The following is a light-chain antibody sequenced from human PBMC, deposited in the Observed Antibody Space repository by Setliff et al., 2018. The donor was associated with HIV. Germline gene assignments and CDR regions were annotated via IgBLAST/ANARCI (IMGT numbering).Light chain of an antibody. J-gene: IGLJ1*01. Sequence: QSALTQPASVSGSPGQSITISCTGTISDVGTYDRVSWYQQPPGTAPKLMIYEVSNRPSGVPDRFSGSKSGNTASLIISGLQAEDEADYYCFSFTSSSTDVFGPGTKVTVL. V-gene: IGLV2-18*02. CDR3: FSFTSSSTDV. CDR1: ISDVGTYDR. CDR2: EVS.